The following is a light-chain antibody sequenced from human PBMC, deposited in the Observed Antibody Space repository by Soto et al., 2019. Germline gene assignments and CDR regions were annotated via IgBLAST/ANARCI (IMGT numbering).Light chain of an antibody. CDR3: QQYGSSIT. V-gene: IGKV3-20*01. Sequence: EIVLTQSPGTLSLSPGERATLSCRASQSVSSSYLAWYQQKPGQAPRLLIYGASSRATGIPDRFSGSGSRTDFTLTISRLEPEDVAVYYCQQYGSSITFGPGTKVDIK. J-gene: IGKJ3*01. CDR1: QSVSSSY. CDR2: GAS.